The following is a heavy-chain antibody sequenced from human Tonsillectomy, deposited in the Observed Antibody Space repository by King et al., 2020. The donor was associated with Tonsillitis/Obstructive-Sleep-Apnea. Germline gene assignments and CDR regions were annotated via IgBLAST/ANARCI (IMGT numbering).Heavy chain of an antibody. CDR2: ISGSGGTM. CDR1: GFTFSSYE. Sequence: VQLVESGGSLVQPGGSLRLSCAASGFTFSSYEMNWVRQAPGKGREWVSYISGSGGTMYYADSVKGRFTISRDNAKHSLYLQMNSLRAEDTAVYYCARGREAIIAYYYYMDVWGKGTTVTVSS. CDR3: ARGREAIIAYYYYMDV. J-gene: IGHJ6*03. V-gene: IGHV3-48*03. D-gene: IGHD3-10*01.